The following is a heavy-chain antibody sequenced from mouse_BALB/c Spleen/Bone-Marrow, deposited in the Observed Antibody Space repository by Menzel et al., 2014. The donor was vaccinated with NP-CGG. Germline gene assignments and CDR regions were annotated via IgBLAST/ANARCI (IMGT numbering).Heavy chain of an antibody. Sequence: VQRVESGPGLVAPSQSLSITCTVSGFSLTGYGVNWVRQPPGKGLEWLGMIWGDGSTKYNSALKSRLSISKDNSKSQVFLKMNSLQTDDTARYYCARDHYYGYFDYWGQGTTLTVSS. V-gene: IGHV2-6-7*01. CDR3: ARDHYYGYFDY. D-gene: IGHD1-2*01. CDR2: IWGDGST. J-gene: IGHJ2*01. CDR1: GFSLTGYG.